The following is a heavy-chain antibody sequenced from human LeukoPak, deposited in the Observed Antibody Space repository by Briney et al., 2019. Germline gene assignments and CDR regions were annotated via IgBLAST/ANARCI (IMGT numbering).Heavy chain of an antibody. V-gene: IGHV3-49*03. CDR2: IRSKAYGGTT. D-gene: IGHD3-16*02. CDR1: GFTFGDYA. Sequence: GGSLRLSCTASGFTFGDYAMSWFRQAPGKGLEWVGFIRSKAYGGTTEYAASVKGRFTISRDDSKSIAYLQMSSLKTEDTAVYYCTRGGDYVWGSYRPDAFDIWGQGTMVTVSS. J-gene: IGHJ3*02. CDR3: TRGGDYVWGSYRPDAFDI.